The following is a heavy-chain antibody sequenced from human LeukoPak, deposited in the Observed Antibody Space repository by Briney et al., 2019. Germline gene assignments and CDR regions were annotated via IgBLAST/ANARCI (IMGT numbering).Heavy chain of an antibody. CDR2: INHSGST. V-gene: IGHV4-34*01. J-gene: IGHJ4*02. CDR1: GGSFRGYY. CDR3: ARTAIAVAGTPFDY. Sequence: PSETLSLTCAVCGGSFRGYYWSWIRQPPGKGLQWIGEINHSGSTNYNPSLKSRVTISVDTSKNQFSLKLSSVTAADTAVYYCARTAIAVAGTPFDYWGQGTLVTVSS. D-gene: IGHD6-19*01.